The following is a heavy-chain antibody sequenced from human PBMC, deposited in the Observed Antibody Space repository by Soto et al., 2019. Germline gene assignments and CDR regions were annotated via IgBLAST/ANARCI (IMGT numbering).Heavy chain of an antibody. CDR1: GYTFTSYG. CDR2: FDPEDGET. D-gene: IGHD6-19*01. CDR3: ARELEGSGWRKWLRYGMDV. V-gene: IGHV1-24*01. J-gene: IGHJ6*02. Sequence: ASVKVSCKASGYTFTSYGISGVRQAPGKGLEWMGGFDPEDGETIYAQKFQGRVTMTEDTSTDTAYIELSSLRTEDTAVYYCARELEGSGWRKWLRYGMDVRGQGTRVTVSS.